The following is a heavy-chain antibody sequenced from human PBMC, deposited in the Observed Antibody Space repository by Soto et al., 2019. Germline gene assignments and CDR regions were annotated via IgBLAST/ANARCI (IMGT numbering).Heavy chain of an antibody. Sequence: AGGSLRLSCVDSGITISNYEMNWVRQAPGKGLEWVSYINNRGTTIYYADSVKGRFTISRDNAKSALYLQMNSLRADDTAVYYCARGHCTSTICYRQYYGMDVWGQGTTVTVSS. CDR3: ARGHCTSTICYRQYYGMDV. CDR1: GITISNYE. J-gene: IGHJ6*02. V-gene: IGHV3-48*03. D-gene: IGHD2-2*02. CDR2: INNRGTTI.